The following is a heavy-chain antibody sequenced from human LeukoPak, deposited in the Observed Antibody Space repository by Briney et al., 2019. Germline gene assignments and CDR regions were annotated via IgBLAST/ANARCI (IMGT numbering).Heavy chain of an antibody. CDR3: ARQGRDCSQGVCSSDS. CDR2: ISPGDSDT. J-gene: IGHJ5*01. V-gene: IGHV5-51*01. D-gene: IGHD2-15*01. CDR1: GYCFTNYW. Sequence: GESLKISCKGSGYCFTNYWIAWVRQMPGKGLEWMGIISPGDSDTKYSPSFQGQVTISADKSIRTAYLQWSSLKASDTAMYYCARQGRDCSQGVCSSDSWGQGTLVTVSS.